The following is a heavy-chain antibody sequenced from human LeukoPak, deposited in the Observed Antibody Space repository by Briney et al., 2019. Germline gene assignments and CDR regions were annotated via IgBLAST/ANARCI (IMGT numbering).Heavy chain of an antibody. CDR2: ISSSSSYI. CDR3: ARGPVTVATGGVNWFNP. V-gene: IGHV3-21*01. Sequence: GGSLRLSCAASGFTFSSYSMNWVRQAPGKGLEWVSSISSSSSYIYYADSVKGRFTISRDNAKNSLYLQMNSLRAEDTAVYYCARGPVTVATGGVNWFNPWGQGTLVTVSS. J-gene: IGHJ5*02. D-gene: IGHD4-17*01. CDR1: GFTFSSYS.